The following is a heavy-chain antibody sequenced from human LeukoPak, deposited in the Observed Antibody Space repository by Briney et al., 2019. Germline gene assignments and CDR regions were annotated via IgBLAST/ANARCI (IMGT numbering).Heavy chain of an antibody. D-gene: IGHD3-10*01. Sequence: PGGSLGPSCAASGFTFSSYGMHWVRQAPGKGLEWVAVISYDGSNKYYADSVKGRFTISRDNSKNTLYLQMNSLRAEDTAVYYCAKAPGYSDYYGMDVWGKGTTVTVSS. CDR3: AKAPGYSDYYGMDV. CDR2: ISYDGSNK. V-gene: IGHV3-30*18. CDR1: GFTFSSYG. J-gene: IGHJ6*04.